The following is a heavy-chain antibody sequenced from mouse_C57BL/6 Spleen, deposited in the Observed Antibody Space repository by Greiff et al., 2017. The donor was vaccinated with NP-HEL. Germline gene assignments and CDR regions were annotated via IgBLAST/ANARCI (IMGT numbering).Heavy chain of an antibody. V-gene: IGHV5-6*01. CDR1: GFTFSSYG. Sequence: EVKLVESGGDLVKPGGSLKLSCAASGFTFSSYGMSWVRQTPDKRLEWVATISSGGSYTYYPDSVKGRFTISRDNAKNTLYLQMSSLKSEDTAMYYCARDGYYGRNAMDYWGQGTSVTVSS. J-gene: IGHJ4*01. D-gene: IGHD1-1*01. CDR3: ARDGYYGRNAMDY. CDR2: ISSGGSYT.